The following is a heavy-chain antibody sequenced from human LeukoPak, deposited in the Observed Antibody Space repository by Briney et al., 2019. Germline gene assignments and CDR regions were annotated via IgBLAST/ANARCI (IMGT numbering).Heavy chain of an antibody. CDR2: ISGSGSAT. J-gene: IGHJ4*02. V-gene: IGHV3-23*01. Sequence: PGASLRLSCAASGFTFNSDAMSWVRQAPGKGLNWVSTISGSGSATYYADSAKGRFTISRDNSKNTLYLQMNSLRAEDTAVYYCAKFRPDDITVAATGYFDYRGQGTLVTVSS. CDR3: AKFRPDDITVAATGYFDY. CDR1: GFTFNSDA. D-gene: IGHD6-19*01.